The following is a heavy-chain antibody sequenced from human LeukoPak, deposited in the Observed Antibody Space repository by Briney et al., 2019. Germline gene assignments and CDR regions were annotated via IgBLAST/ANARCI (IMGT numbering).Heavy chain of an antibody. J-gene: IGHJ4*02. Sequence: PSQTLSLTCTVSGDSVRSGSYYWNWIRQPAGKGLEWIGRIYSAGNTNYNPSLKRRVTISVDTSNNQFSLKLSSVTAADTAVYYCARSHAWSGYYVDYWGQGTVVTVSS. CDR3: ARSHAWSGYYVDY. V-gene: IGHV4-61*02. CDR2: IYSAGNT. D-gene: IGHD3-3*01. CDR1: GDSVRSGSYY.